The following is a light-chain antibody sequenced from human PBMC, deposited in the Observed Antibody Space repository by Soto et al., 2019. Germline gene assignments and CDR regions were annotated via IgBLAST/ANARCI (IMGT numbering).Light chain of an antibody. J-gene: IGKJ4*01. Sequence: DTQMTQSPSSLSASVGDRVTIICRASQFMSTYLNWYQLKPGRAPKLLIYAASSVQSGGPSRFSGSASGTDFTLTITNLQPEDSATYSCQQSYSVPLTCGGGTKVEI. CDR2: AAS. CDR3: QQSYSVPLT. CDR1: QFMSTY. V-gene: IGKV1-39*01.